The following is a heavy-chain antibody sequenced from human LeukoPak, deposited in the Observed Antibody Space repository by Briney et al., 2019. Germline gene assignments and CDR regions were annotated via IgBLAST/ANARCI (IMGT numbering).Heavy chain of an antibody. Sequence: GGSLRLSCAASGFTFSSYSMNWVRQAPGKGLEWVSSISSSSSYIYYADSVKGRFTISRDNSRSTLYLQMNSLRTEDTAVYYCAKEVVRNYLFNYWGQGTLVTVSS. CDR2: ISSSSSYI. V-gene: IGHV3-21*01. D-gene: IGHD1-7*01. J-gene: IGHJ4*02. CDR3: AKEVVRNYLFNY. CDR1: GFTFSSYS.